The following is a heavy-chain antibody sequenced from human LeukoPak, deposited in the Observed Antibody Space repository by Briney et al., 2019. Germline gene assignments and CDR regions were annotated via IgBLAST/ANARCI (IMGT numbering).Heavy chain of an antibody. CDR3: ARDFPYYDILTGYRNYYYGMDV. CDR2: MNPKSGNT. V-gene: IGHV1-8*01. Sequence: GASVKVSCKASGYTFTSYDINWVRQATGQGLEWMGWMNPKSGNTGYAQKFQGRVTMTRNTSISTAYMELSSLRSEDTAVYYCARDFPYYDILTGYRNYYYGMDVWGQGTTVTVSS. CDR1: GYTFTSYD. D-gene: IGHD3-9*01. J-gene: IGHJ6*02.